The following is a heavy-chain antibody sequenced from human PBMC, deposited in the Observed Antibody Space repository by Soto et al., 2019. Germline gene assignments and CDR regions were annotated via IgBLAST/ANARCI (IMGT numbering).Heavy chain of an antibody. D-gene: IGHD2-15*01. CDR2: IYHSGST. J-gene: IGHJ4*02. Sequence: SETLSLTCAVSGGSISSGGYSWSWIRQPPGKGLEWIGYIYHSGSTYYNPSLKSRVTISVDRSKNQFSLKLSSVTAADTAVYYCARVLERYCSGGSCYSFGYWGQGTLVTVSS. CDR1: GGSISSGGYS. CDR3: ARVLERYCSGGSCYSFGY. V-gene: IGHV4-30-2*01.